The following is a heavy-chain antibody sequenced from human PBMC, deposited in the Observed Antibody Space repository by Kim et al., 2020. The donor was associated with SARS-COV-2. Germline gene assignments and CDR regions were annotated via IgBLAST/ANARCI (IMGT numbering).Heavy chain of an antibody. Sequence: SETLSLTCTVSGGSISSGGYYWSWIRQHPGKGLEWIGYIYYSGSTYYNPSLKSRVTISVDTSKNQFSLKLSSVTAADTAVYYCARVPRLIAVAGYWYFDLWGRGTLVTVSS. CDR3: ARVPRLIAVAGYWYFDL. V-gene: IGHV4-31*03. CDR2: IYYSGST. CDR1: GGSISSGGYY. D-gene: IGHD6-19*01. J-gene: IGHJ2*01.